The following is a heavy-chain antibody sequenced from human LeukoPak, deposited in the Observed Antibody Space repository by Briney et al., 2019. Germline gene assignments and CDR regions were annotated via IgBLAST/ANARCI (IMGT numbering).Heavy chain of an antibody. Sequence: ASVKVSCKASGYTFTSYGISWVRQAPGQGLEWMGWISAYNGNTNYAQKLQGRVTMTTDTSTSTAYMELRSLRSDDTAVYYCAIESSGYYPHANFDYWGQGTLVTVSS. CDR3: AIESSGYYPHANFDY. V-gene: IGHV1-18*01. CDR1: GYTFTSYG. D-gene: IGHD3-22*01. J-gene: IGHJ4*02. CDR2: ISAYNGNT.